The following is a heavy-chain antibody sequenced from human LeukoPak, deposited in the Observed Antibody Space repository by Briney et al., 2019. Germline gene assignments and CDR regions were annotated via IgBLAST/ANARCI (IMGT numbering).Heavy chain of an antibody. CDR2: ISSGSSYI. J-gene: IGHJ6*02. D-gene: IGHD5-18*01. Sequence: KPGGSLRLSCAASGFTFSSYSMDWVRQAPGKGLEWVSSISSGSSYIYYADSVKGRFTISRDNAKNSLYLQMNSLRAEDTAVYYCARGRSGYSYGWGYYYYGMDVWGQGTTVTVSS. V-gene: IGHV3-21*01. CDR3: ARGRSGYSYGWGYYYYGMDV. CDR1: GFTFSSYS.